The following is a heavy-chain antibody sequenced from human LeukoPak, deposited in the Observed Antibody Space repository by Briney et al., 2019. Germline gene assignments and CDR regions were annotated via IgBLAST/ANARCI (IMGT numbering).Heavy chain of an antibody. D-gene: IGHD2-2*01. J-gene: IGHJ4*02. CDR3: ARACSSTSCPLDY. Sequence: ASVKVSCKASGYTFTSYYIHWVRQAPGQGLEWMGRINPNSGGTNYAQKFQGRVTMTRDTSISTAYMELSRLRSDDTAVYYCARACSSTSCPLDYWGQGTLVTVSS. CDR1: GYTFTSYY. CDR2: INPNSGGT. V-gene: IGHV1-2*06.